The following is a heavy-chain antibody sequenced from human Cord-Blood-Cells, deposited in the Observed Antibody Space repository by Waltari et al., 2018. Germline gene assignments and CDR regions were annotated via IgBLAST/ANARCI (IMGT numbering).Heavy chain of an antibody. J-gene: IGHJ6*02. Sequence: QVQLQESGPGLVKPSETLSLTCTVSGGSISSYYWSWIRQPPGKGLEWIGCIYYSGSTNYNPSLKSRVTISVDTSKNQFSLKLSSVTTADTAVYYCARDRPITGTTFGYYYYGMDVWGQGTTVTVSS. CDR1: GGSISSYY. CDR3: ARDRPITGTTFGYYYYGMDV. CDR2: IYYSGST. V-gene: IGHV4-59*01. D-gene: IGHD1-20*01.